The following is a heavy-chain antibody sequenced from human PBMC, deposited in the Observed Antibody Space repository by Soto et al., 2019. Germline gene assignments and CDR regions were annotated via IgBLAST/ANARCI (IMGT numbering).Heavy chain of an antibody. CDR1: GLIFSTYA. CDR3: AKGSGHAYYYYGMDV. CDR2: ISGPGSNT. J-gene: IGHJ6*02. Sequence: GGSLRLSCEATGLIFSTYAMSWVRQASGKGLEWVSAISGPGSNTYYADSVKGRFTISRDNSKNTLYLQMESLRAEDTAVYYCAKGSGHAYYYYGMDVWGQGTTVTVSS. D-gene: IGHD6-19*01. V-gene: IGHV3-23*01.